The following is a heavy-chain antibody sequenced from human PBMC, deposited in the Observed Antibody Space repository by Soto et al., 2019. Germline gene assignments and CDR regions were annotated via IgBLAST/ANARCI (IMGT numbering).Heavy chain of an antibody. CDR1: GYTFTGYY. Sequence: GASVKVSCKASGYTFTGYYMHWVRQAPGQGLEWMGWINPNSGGTNYAQKFQGWVTMTRDTSISTAYMELSRLRSDDTAVYYCARDLLGYCSSTSCELIHWGQGTLVTVSS. V-gene: IGHV1-2*04. CDR3: ARDLLGYCSSTSCELIH. CDR2: INPNSGGT. J-gene: IGHJ4*02. D-gene: IGHD2-2*01.